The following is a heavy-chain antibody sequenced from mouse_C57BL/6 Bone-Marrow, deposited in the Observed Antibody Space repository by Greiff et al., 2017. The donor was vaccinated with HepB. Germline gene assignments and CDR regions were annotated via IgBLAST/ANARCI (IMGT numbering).Heavy chain of an antibody. CDR2: IYPRSGNT. J-gene: IGHJ3*01. Sequence: QVQLKESGAELARPGASVKLSCKASGYTFTSYGISWVKQRTGQGLEWSGEIYPRSGNTYYNEKFKGKATLTADKSSSTAYMELRSLTSEDSAVYFCARLTVYGSSSWFAYWGQGTLVTVSA. V-gene: IGHV1-81*01. D-gene: IGHD1-1*01. CDR1: GYTFTSYG. CDR3: ARLTVYGSSSWFAY.